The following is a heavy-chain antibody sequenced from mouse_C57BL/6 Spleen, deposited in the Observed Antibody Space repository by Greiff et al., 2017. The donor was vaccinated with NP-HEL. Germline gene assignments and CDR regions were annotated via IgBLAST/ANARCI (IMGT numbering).Heavy chain of an antibody. V-gene: IGHV1-19*01. J-gene: IGHJ1*03. Sequence: VQLQQSGPVLVKPGASVKMSCKASGYTFTDYYMNWVKQSHGKSLEWIGVINPYNGGTSYNQKFKGKATLTVDKSSSTAYMELNSLTSEDSAVYYCATTVVATDWYFDVWGTGTTVTVSS. CDR3: ATTVVATDWYFDV. CDR1: GYTFTDYY. CDR2: INPYNGGT. D-gene: IGHD1-1*01.